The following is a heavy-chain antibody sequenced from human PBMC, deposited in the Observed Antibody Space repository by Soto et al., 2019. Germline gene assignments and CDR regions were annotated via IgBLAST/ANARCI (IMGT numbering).Heavy chain of an antibody. CDR3: AIDGGPKALAGTHWAYYYYGMDV. CDR2: ISYDGSNK. V-gene: IGHV3-30*03. Sequence: QVQLVESGGGVVQPGRSLRLSCAASGFTFSSYGMHWVRQAPGKGLEWVAVISYDGSNKYYADSVKGRFTISRDNSKNTLYLQMNSLRAEDTAVYYCAIDGGPKALAGTHWAYYYYGMDVWGQGTTVTVSS. J-gene: IGHJ6*02. D-gene: IGHD6-19*01. CDR1: GFTFSSYG.